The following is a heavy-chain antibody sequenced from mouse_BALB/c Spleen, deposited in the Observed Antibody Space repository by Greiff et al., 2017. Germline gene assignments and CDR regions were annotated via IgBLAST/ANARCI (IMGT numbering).Heavy chain of an antibody. CDR3: AGDGGRLRRDYALDY. CDR1: GFTFSDYY. Sequence: EVKLVESGGGLVKPGGSLKLSCAASGFTFSDYYMHWVRQTPEKRLEWVATISDGGSYTYYPDSVKGRFTISRDNAKNNLYLQMSSLKSEDTAMYYCAGDGGRLRRDYALDYWGQGTSVTVSS. J-gene: IGHJ4*01. V-gene: IGHV5-4*02. D-gene: IGHD2-4*01. CDR2: ISDGGSYT.